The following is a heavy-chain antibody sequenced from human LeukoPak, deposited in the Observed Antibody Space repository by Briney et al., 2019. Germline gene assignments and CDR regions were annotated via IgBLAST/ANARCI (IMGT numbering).Heavy chain of an antibody. CDR1: GFTFSSYS. J-gene: IGHJ4*02. CDR3: ASSGTYGDYVPQN. V-gene: IGHV3-21*01. Sequence: GGSLRLSCAASGFTFSSYSMNWARQAPGKGLEWVSSISGSSTYIYYADSVKGRFTISRDNAKNSLYLQMSSLRAEDTAVYYCASSGTYGDYVPQNWGQGTLVTVSS. CDR2: ISGSSTYI. D-gene: IGHD4-17*01.